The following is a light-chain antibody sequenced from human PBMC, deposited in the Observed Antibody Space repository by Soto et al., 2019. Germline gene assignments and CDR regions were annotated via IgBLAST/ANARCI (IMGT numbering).Light chain of an antibody. Sequence: EKVMTQSPATLSVSTGERATLSCRASQSVSSNLAWYQQKPGQAPRLLIYGASTRATGIPARFSGSGSGTEFTLTIGSLQSEDFAVYYCQQYNNWPTTFGQGTKV. CDR3: QQYNNWPTT. V-gene: IGKV3-15*01. J-gene: IGKJ1*01. CDR1: QSVSSN. CDR2: GAS.